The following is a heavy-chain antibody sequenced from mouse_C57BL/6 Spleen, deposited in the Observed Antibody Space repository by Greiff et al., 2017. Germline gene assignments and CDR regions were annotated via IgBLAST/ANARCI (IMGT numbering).Heavy chain of an antibody. D-gene: IGHD1-1*01. CDR2: IYPRSGNT. J-gene: IGHJ3*01. CDR1: GYTFTSYG. Sequence: QVQLKQSGAELARPGASVKLSCTASGYTFTSYGISWVQQRTGQGLEWIGEIYPRSGNTYYNETFKGKATLTADKSSSTAYMQLRSLTSEDSAVXFCARDEENYGPCAYWGQGTLVTVSA. V-gene: IGHV1-81*01. CDR3: ARDEENYGPCAY.